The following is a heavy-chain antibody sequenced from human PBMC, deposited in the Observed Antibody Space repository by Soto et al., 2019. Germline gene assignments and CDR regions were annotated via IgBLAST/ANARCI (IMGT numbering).Heavy chain of an antibody. CDR1: GFTFSSNS. D-gene: IGHD7-27*01. V-gene: IGHV3-21*01. Sequence: EVQLVESGGGLVKPGGSLRLSCAASGFTFSSNSMNWVRQAPGKGLEWVSSISSSSSYIYYADSVKGRFTISRDNAKNSLYLQMNSLRAEDTAVYYCASWGPHVDYWGQGTLVTVSS. J-gene: IGHJ4*02. CDR2: ISSSSSYI. CDR3: ASWGPHVDY.